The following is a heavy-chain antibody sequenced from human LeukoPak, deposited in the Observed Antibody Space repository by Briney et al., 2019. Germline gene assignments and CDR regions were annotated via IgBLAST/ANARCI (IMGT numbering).Heavy chain of an antibody. CDR2: ISAYNGNA. J-gene: IGHJ3*02. D-gene: IGHD3-22*01. CDR1: GYTFTSYG. Sequence: GASVKVSCKASGYTFTSYGISWVRQAPGQGLEWMGWISAYNGNANYAQKLQGRVTMTTDTSTSTAYMELRSLRSDDTAVYYCARPSYYYDSSGIKGDAFDIWGQGTMVTVSS. CDR3: ARPSYYYDSSGIKGDAFDI. V-gene: IGHV1-18*01.